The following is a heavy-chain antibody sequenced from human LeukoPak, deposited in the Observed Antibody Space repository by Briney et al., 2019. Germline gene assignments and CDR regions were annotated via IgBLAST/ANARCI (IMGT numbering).Heavy chain of an antibody. CDR1: GFTFNSYS. J-gene: IGHJ2*01. Sequence: GGSLRLSCAASGFTFNSYSMNWVRQAPGKGLEWVSSISTTSSRIYYADSVKGRFTISRDNAKNSLSLQMNSLRVEDTAVYYCARPTGFWSVHGFWYFDLWGRGTLVTVSS. CDR3: ARPTGFWSVHGFWYFDL. CDR2: ISTTSSRI. D-gene: IGHD3-3*01. V-gene: IGHV3-21*01.